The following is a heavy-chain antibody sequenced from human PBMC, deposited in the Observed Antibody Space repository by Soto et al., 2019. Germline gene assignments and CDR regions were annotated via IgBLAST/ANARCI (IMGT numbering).Heavy chain of an antibody. CDR1: GYTFSSYA. CDR3: ARATGDGTFDF. J-gene: IGHJ4*02. Sequence: QVHLVQSGAEVRKPGASVKVSCKASGYTFSSYAMHWVRQAPGQRLEWMGWINAGYGNTKSSQKFRDRVTISRDTSASTAYMERTGLRSEDTAVYYWARATGDGTFDFWGQGTLVTVSS. V-gene: IGHV1-3*01. D-gene: IGHD1-1*01. CDR2: INAGYGNT.